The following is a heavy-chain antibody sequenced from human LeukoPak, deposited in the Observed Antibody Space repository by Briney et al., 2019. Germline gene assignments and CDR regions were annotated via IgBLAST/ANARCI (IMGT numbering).Heavy chain of an antibody. CDR1: GGSISSSSYY. CDR2: IYYSGST. V-gene: IGHV4-39*02. D-gene: IGHD2-2*01. CDR3: ARDTLYQLLPLGVFDY. J-gene: IGHJ4*02. Sequence: SETLSLTCTVSGGSISSSSYYWGWIRQPPGKGLEWIGSIYYSGSTYYNPSLKSRVTISVDTSKNQFSLKLSSVTAADTAVYYCARDTLYQLLPLGVFDYWGQGTLVTVSS.